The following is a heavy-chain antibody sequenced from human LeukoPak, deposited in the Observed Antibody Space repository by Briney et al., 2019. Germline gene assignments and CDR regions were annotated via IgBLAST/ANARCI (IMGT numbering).Heavy chain of an antibody. J-gene: IGHJ4*02. CDR3: ARYCSNTSCPFDY. Sequence: PSETLSLTCTVSGDSVISGTSFWGWIRQHPGKGLEWVGYIHHSGHTYDNPSLQSRVIISMDKSKNQFSLKLNSVTAADTAVYYCARYCSNTSCPFDYWGQGALVTVSS. D-gene: IGHD2-2*01. CDR1: GDSVISGTSF. V-gene: IGHV4-31*03. CDR2: IHHSGHT.